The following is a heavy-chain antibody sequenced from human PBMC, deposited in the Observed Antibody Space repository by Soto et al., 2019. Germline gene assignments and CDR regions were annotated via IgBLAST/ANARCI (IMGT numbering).Heavy chain of an antibody. CDR3: ARSLPGTYGAFDL. J-gene: IGHJ3*01. V-gene: IGHV3-74*01. CDR2: ISGDGSST. Sequence: EVQLVDSGGGLVQPGGSLRLSCAASEFTFRSYWMHWVRQSPGKGLVWVSRISGDGSSTTYADSVRGRFTISRDNAKITVYLQMDSLRAEDTAVYYCARSLPGTYGAFDLWGQGTMVTVSS. CDR1: EFTFRSYW. D-gene: IGHD1-7*01.